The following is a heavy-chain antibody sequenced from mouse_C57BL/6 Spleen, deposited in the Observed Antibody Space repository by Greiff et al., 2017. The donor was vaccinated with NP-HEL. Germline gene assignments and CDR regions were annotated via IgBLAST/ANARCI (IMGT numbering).Heavy chain of an antibody. CDR1: GFSLTSYG. J-gene: IGHJ2*01. CDR3: ARMGLRYYFDY. D-gene: IGHD2-4*01. Sequence: VMLVESGPGLVQPSQSLSITCTVSGFSLTSYGVHWVRQSPGKGLEWLGVIWSGGSTDYNAAFISRLSISKDNSKSQVFFKMNSLQADDTAIYYCARMGLRYYFDYWGQGTTLTVSS. CDR2: IWSGGST. V-gene: IGHV2-2*01.